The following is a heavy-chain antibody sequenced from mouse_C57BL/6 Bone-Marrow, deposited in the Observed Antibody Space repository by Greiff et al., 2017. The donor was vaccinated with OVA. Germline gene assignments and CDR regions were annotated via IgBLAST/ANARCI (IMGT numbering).Heavy chain of an antibody. V-gene: IGHV1-63*01. Sequence: QVQLKQSGAELVRPGTSVKMSCKASGYTFTNYWIGWAKQRPGHGLEWIGDIYPGGGYTNYNEKFKGKATLTADKSSSTAYMQFISLTSEDSAIYYCARTDYDYDGFAYWGQGTLVTVSA. CDR1: GYTFTNYW. CDR2: IYPGGGYT. J-gene: IGHJ3*01. D-gene: IGHD2-4*01. CDR3: ARTDYDYDGFAY.